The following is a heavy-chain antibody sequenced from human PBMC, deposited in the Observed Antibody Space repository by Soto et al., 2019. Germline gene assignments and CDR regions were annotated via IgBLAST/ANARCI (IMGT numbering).Heavy chain of an antibody. J-gene: IGHJ5*02. CDR2: ISAYNGNT. CDR3: ARVKLERPRGPNWFDP. CDR1: GYTFTSYG. D-gene: IGHD1-1*01. V-gene: IGHV1-18*01. Sequence: QVQLVQSGAEVKKPGASVKVSCKASGYTFTSYGISWVRQAPGQGLEWMGWISAYNGNTNYAQKLQGRVTMTTDTFTSTAYMELRSLRSDDTAVYYCARVKLERPRGPNWFDPWGQGTLVTVSS.